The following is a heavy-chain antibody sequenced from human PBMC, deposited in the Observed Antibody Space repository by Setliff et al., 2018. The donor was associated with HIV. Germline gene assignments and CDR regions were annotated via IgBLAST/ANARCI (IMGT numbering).Heavy chain of an antibody. J-gene: IGHJ5*02. V-gene: IGHV4-38-2*02. Sequence: SETLSLTCAVSGYSISSGYYWGWIRQPPGKGLEWVGSIYHSGTTYYNPSLKSRVTMSVDTSKNQFSLKLSSVTAADTAVYYCARDFGGYCSSTSCPGLFDPWGQGTLVTVSS. CDR2: IYHSGTT. D-gene: IGHD2-2*01. CDR3: ARDFGGYCSSTSCPGLFDP. CDR1: GYSISSGYY.